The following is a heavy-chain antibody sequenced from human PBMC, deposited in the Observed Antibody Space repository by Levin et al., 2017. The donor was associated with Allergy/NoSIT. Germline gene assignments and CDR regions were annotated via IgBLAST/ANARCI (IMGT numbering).Heavy chain of an antibody. J-gene: IGHJ3*02. CDR2: IDRRGST. CDR3: AREVAAARSAFDM. CDR1: GGSFSGYY. D-gene: IGHD2-15*01. V-gene: IGHV4-34*01. Sequence: PSQTLSLTCAVYGGSFSGYYWSWIRQPPGKGLEWIGEIDRRGSTNYNPSLKSRVIISVDTSKNQFSLKLRSVTAADTAVYHCAREVAAARSAFDMWGQGTMVTVSS.